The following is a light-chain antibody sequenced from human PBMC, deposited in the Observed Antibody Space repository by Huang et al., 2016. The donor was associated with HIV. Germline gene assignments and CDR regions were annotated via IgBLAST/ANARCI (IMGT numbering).Light chain of an antibody. Sequence: DIQMTQSPSSLSASIGDRVTITCRASRHIYIYLNWYQHIPGKAPNLLIYDAANLEVGVPSRFSGSGSGRNFTLIISSLQPEDFATYYCQQYDSLPRTFGPGTKV. CDR2: DAA. J-gene: IGKJ3*01. CDR3: QQYDSLPRT. CDR1: RHIYIY. V-gene: IGKV1-33*01.